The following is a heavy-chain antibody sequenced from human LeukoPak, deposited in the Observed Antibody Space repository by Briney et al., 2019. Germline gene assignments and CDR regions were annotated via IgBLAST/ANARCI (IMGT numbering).Heavy chain of an antibody. D-gene: IGHD6-13*01. V-gene: IGHV1-69*13. J-gene: IGHJ3*02. CDR2: IIPIFGTA. Sequence: SVQVSCQASGGTFSSYAISWVRQAPGQGLEWMGGIIPIFGTANYAQKFQGRVTITADESTSTAYMELSSMRSEDTAVYYCARDHLNSSSWYQAFDIWGQGTMVTVSS. CDR3: ARDHLNSSSWYQAFDI. CDR1: GGTFSSYA.